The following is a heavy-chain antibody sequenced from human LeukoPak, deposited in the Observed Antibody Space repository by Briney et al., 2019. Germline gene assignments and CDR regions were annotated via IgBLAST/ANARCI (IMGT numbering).Heavy chain of an antibody. J-gene: IGHJ4*02. CDR3: AREEMPGKFDY. D-gene: IGHD1-26*01. CDR2: IYYSGST. V-gene: IGHV4-30-4*07. CDR1: GGSISSGGYS. Sequence: PSQTLSLTCAVSGGSISSGGYSWSWIRQPPGKGLEWIGYIYYSGSTYYNPSLKSRVTISVDTSKNQFSLKLSSVTAADTAMYFCAREEMPGKFDYWGQGILVTVSS.